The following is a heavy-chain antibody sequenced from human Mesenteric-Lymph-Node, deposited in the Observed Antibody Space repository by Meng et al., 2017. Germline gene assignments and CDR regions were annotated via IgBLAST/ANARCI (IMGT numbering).Heavy chain of an antibody. CDR2: IYYTGST. CDR3: ARAHTVISNLDY. J-gene: IGHJ4*02. CDR1: GGSISSGDYY. D-gene: IGHD2-21*01. V-gene: IGHV4-30-4*01. Sequence: QVQLQESGPGLVKPSQTLSLPFTVSGGSISSGDYYWSWIRQPPGKGLEWIGYIYYTGSTYYNPSLKSRVTMSVDTSKKQFSLSLRSVTVADTAVYYCARAHTVISNLDYWGQGTLVTVSS.